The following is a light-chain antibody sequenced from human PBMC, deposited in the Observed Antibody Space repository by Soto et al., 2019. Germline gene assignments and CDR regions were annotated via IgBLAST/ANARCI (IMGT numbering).Light chain of an antibody. Sequence: DIVMTQSPDSLAVSLGERASINCKSSQRILSSSNYKNYLAWYQQKAGQPPKLLISWASTRESGVPDRFSGSGSCTDFTLTIHTLQAEDAAVYYCQPYYNPPLTVSRVTKV. J-gene: IGKJ4*01. CDR3: QPYYNPPLT. V-gene: IGKV4-1*01. CDR2: WAS. CDR1: QRILSSSNYKNY.